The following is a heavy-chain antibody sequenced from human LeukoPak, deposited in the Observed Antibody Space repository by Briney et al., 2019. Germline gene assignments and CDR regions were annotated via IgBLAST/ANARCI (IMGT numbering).Heavy chain of an antibody. Sequence: PGGSLRLSCAASLFTVSSNYMSWVRQAPGKGLEWVSVIYSGGSTYYADSVKGRSTISRHNSKNTLYLQMNSLRAEDTAVYYCASLAPGLHYFDYWGQGTLVTVSS. CDR1: LFTVSSNY. D-gene: IGHD1-14*01. V-gene: IGHV3-53*04. CDR3: ASLAPGLHYFDY. CDR2: IYSGGST. J-gene: IGHJ4*02.